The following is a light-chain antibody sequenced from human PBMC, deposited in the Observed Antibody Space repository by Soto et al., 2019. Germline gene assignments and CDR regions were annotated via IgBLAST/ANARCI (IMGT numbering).Light chain of an antibody. V-gene: IGKV3-15*01. Sequence: EGVTTQSPATLSVSPGERATLSCRASQNVGGDLAWYQQKPGQAHRLLINRTSTRANGTPVRFSGSGSGTEFTLTISSLQSEDFAVYYCQEYNGWSSFGQGTKVEIK. CDR1: QNVGGD. CDR3: QEYNGWSS. J-gene: IGKJ1*01. CDR2: RTS.